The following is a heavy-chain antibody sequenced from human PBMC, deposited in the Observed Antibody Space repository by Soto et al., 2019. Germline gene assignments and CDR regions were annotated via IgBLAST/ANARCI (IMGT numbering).Heavy chain of an antibody. V-gene: IGHV4-39*01. Sequence: SATLSLTCTVSGDSIGTTHSYWAWIRQSPGKGLEWIGNIHYSGSTYYMPSLRSRVTLSVDTSKNQFSLRLTSVTAEDTAVYYCARHEGNGTVWPLDYWGQGILVTVSS. CDR1: GDSIGTTHSY. J-gene: IGHJ4*02. CDR3: ARHEGNGTVWPLDY. D-gene: IGHD2-8*01. CDR2: IHYSGST.